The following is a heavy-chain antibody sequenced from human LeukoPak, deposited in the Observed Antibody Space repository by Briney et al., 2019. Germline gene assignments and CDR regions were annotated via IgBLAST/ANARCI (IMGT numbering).Heavy chain of an antibody. V-gene: IGHV3-11*03. Sequence: GGSLRLSCAASGFTFSDYYMSWIRQAPGKGLEWVSYISVSSSYTNYADSVKGRFTISRDNANNSLYLQMHSLRAEDTAVYYCARRYSSRWYDYWGQGTLVTVSS. CDR2: ISVSSSYT. J-gene: IGHJ4*02. CDR1: GFTFSDYY. CDR3: ARRYSSRWYDY. D-gene: IGHD6-13*01.